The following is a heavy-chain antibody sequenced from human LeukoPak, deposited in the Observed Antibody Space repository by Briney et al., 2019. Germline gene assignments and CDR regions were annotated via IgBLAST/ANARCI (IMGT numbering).Heavy chain of an antibody. CDR2: IKQDGSEK. CDR3: ARDSPNYDSWSGYLGY. CDR1: GFTFSSDW. D-gene: IGHD3-3*01. V-gene: IGHV3-7*01. J-gene: IGHJ4*02. Sequence: GGSLRLSCAASGFTFSSDWMSWVCQDPGKGLEWVGNIKQDGSEKYYVDSVKGRFSISRDNAKNSLYLQMNSLRAEDTAVYYCARDSPNYDSWSGYLGYWGQGTLVTVSS.